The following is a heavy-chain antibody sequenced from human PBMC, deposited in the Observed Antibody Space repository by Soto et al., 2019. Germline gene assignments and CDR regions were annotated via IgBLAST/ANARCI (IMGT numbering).Heavy chain of an antibody. J-gene: IGHJ6*03. CDR1: GYTLTELS. Sequence: QVQLVQSGAEVKKPGASVKVSCKVSGYTLTELSMHWVRQAPGKGLEWMGGFDPEDGETIYAQKFQGRVTMTEDTSTDTAYMELSSLRSEDTAVYYCATGGYDYGDYEYYMDVWGKGTTVTVSS. V-gene: IGHV1-24*01. CDR3: ATGGYDYGDYEYYMDV. D-gene: IGHD4-17*01. CDR2: FDPEDGET.